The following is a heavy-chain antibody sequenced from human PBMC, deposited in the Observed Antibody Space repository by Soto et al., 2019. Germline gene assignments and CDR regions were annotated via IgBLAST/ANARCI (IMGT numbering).Heavy chain of an antibody. CDR3: AIMNRGSGPRPGY. V-gene: IGHV4-59*08. Sequence: QVQLQESGPGLVKPSETLSLTCTASGDSIDSYYWSWIRQPPGKGLEWLGYIYYSGSTNYNPSLKGPLTLSIEQSKNQNSLKGGAVTAADTAGYYCAIMNRGSGPRPGYWGQGALVSASS. J-gene: IGHJ4*02. D-gene: IGHD6-19*01. CDR1: GDSIDSYY. CDR2: IYYSGST.